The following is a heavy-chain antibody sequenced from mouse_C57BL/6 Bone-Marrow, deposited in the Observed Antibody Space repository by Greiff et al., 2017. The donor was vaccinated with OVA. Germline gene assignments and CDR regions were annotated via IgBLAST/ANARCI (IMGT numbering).Heavy chain of an antibody. Sequence: EVKLKQSGAELVRPGASVKLSCTASGFNITDDYMHWVKQRPEQGLEWIGWIDPENGDTEYASKFQGKATITADTSSNTAYLQLSSLTSEDTAVYYCTFIFYYYGSSCGGDWYFDVWGTGTTVTVSS. CDR3: TFIFYYYGSSCGGDWYFDV. CDR2: IDPENGDT. D-gene: IGHD1-1*01. CDR1: GFNITDDY. J-gene: IGHJ1*03. V-gene: IGHV14-4*01.